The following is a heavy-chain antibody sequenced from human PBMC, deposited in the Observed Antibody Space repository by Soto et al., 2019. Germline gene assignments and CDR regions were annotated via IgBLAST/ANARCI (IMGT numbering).Heavy chain of an antibody. J-gene: IGHJ6*02. D-gene: IGHD3-3*01. CDR3: TRKKEWLLQNFYYYAMDV. Sequence: EVQLEESGGDLVKTGRSLRLSCTTSGFNFGGYSITWFRQAPGKGLEWVGFIRGKAYGGTTEYAASVKGRFTISRDDSKSIAYLQMDSLKTEDTAVYYCTRKKEWLLQNFYYYAMDVWGQGTSVTVSS. CDR1: GFNFGGYS. CDR2: IRGKAYGGTT. V-gene: IGHV3-49*05.